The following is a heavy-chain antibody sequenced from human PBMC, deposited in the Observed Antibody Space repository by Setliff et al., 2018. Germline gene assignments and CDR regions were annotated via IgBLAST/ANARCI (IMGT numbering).Heavy chain of an antibody. CDR1: GYNFNNDW. Sequence: RGESLKISCKGSGYNFNNDWIGWVRQMPGKGLEWMGSIFPGDSDTRYSPSFQGQVTISADKSISTAYLQWNSLKASDTALYYCARRFGAHYFFDLWGRGTLVTVSS. V-gene: IGHV5-51*01. D-gene: IGHD3-16*01. J-gene: IGHJ2*01. CDR2: IFPGDSDT. CDR3: ARRFGAHYFFDL.